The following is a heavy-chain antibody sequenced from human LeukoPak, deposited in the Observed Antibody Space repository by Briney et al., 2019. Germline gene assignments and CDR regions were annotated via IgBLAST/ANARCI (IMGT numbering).Heavy chain of an antibody. CDR2: INPNSGGT. J-gene: IGHJ4*02. Sequence: ASVKVSCKASGYTFTGYYMHWARQAPGQGLEWMGWINPNSGGTNYAQKFQGRVTMTRDTSISTAYMELSRLRSDDTAVYYCARDIYDILTGYRFCVLWGQGTLVTVSS. CDR3: ARDIYDILTGYRFCVL. V-gene: IGHV1-2*02. CDR1: GYTFTGYY. D-gene: IGHD3-9*01.